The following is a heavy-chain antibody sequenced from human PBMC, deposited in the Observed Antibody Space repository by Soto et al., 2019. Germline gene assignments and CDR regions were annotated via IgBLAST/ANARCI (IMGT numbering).Heavy chain of an antibody. D-gene: IGHD6-13*01. CDR2: ISDTGVDT. V-gene: IGHV3-30*18. CDR3: AKAEGGSSWSHRYYGMNV. J-gene: IGHJ6*02. Sequence: PGGSLRLSCAAPGFTSFGMHWVRQAPGKGLEWVAVISDTGVDTYYAESVKGRFIIARDNSRSTVYLQMNSLRVDDTAVYYCAKAEGGSSWSHRYYGMNVWGLGTTVTVSS. CDR1: GFTSFG.